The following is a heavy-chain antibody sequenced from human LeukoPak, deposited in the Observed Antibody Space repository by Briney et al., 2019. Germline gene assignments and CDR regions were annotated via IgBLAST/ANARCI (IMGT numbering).Heavy chain of an antibody. J-gene: IGHJ5*02. Sequence: ASVKVSFTASGYTFTSYGISWVRQAPGQGLEWMGWISAYNGNTNYAQKLQGRVTMTTDTSTSTAYMELRSLRSDDTAVYYCARSNIVVVPAAIENWFDPWGQGTLVTVSS. CDR2: ISAYNGNT. V-gene: IGHV1-18*01. D-gene: IGHD2-2*01. CDR3: ARSNIVVVPAAIENWFDP. CDR1: GYTFTSYG.